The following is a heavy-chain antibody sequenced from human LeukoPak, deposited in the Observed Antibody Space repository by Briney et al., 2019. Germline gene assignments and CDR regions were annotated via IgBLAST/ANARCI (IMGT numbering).Heavy chain of an antibody. CDR2: IWYDGYNK. CDR1: GLTFSDYG. V-gene: IGHV3-33*01. CDR3: PREQQPYYYYGMDV. J-gene: IGHJ6*02. D-gene: IGHD6-13*01. Sequence: GRSLRLSCAASGLTFSDYGMHGVRQAPGKGLEGVAVIWYDGYNKYYADSVKGGLTISRDSSKNTLYLQINSLRADDTPVYSCPREQQPYYYYGMDVWGQGTTATVSS.